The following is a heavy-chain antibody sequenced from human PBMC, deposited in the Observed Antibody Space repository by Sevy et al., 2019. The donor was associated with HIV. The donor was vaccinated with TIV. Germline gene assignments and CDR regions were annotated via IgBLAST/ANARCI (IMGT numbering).Heavy chain of an antibody. V-gene: IGHV4-38-2*01. CDR2: IYHSGST. D-gene: IGHD3-9*01. J-gene: IGHJ3*02. CDR1: GYSISSAYS. Sequence: SETLSLTCAVSGYSISSAYSWGWIRQPPGKGLEWIGNIYHSGSTYYNPSLNSRVTISVDTSKNQFSLKLNSVTAADTAVYYCASFGRLFIISGDTLEIWGQGTMVTVSS. CDR3: ASFGRLFIISGDTLEI.